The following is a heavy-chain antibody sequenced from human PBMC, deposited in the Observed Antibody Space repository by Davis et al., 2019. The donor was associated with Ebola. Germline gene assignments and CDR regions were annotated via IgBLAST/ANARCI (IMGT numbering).Heavy chain of an antibody. J-gene: IGHJ6*02. CDR2: IWHDGSNR. CDR1: GFTFSSYV. Sequence: GESLKISCAASGFTFSSYVMHWVRQAPGKGLEWVALIWHDGSNRYYADSVKGRFTISRDNSKNTLFLQMNSLRAVDTAVYYCAKGIQPEYPYAMDVWGQGTTVTVSS. CDR3: AKGIQPEYPYAMDV. V-gene: IGHV3-33*06. D-gene: IGHD1-1*01.